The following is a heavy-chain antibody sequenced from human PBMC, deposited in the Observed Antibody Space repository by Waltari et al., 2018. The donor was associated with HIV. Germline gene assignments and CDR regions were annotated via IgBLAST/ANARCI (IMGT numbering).Heavy chain of an antibody. J-gene: IGHJ4*02. CDR3: ARDSGFATGWSPGD. Sequence: QVHLQESGPGLVKPSETLSLTCSVSGFYISSGYCWGWIRQAPGKGLEWIGSIDHRWNTYTNPSIKRRVTIALDTAMNHYSLKLRSVTAADTAVYYCARDSGFATGWSPGDWGQGTRVIVSS. D-gene: IGHD6-19*01. CDR1: GFYISSGYC. V-gene: IGHV4-38-2*02. CDR2: IDHRWNT.